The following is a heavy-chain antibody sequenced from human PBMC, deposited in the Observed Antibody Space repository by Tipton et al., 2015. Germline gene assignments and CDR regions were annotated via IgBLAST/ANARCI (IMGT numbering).Heavy chain of an antibody. Sequence: TLSLTCAVSGGSIRTSHHYWAWIRQQPGKGLEWIGYIYYSGTTYYSPSFKRRLSISLDTSSNHFSLDLTSVTAADSAVYYCAGSADTSFGSWGQGPLVTVSS. CDR2: IYYSGTT. CDR1: GGSIRTSHHY. D-gene: IGHD6-25*01. V-gene: IGHV4-31*11. J-gene: IGHJ4*02. CDR3: AGSADTSFGS.